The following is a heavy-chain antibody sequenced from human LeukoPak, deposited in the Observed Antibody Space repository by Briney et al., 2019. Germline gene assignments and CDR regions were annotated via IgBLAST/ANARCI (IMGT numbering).Heavy chain of an antibody. D-gene: IGHD2-2*01. CDR1: GFTFSSYS. CDR3: ARHNIVVVPAAATCFDY. Sequence: GGSLRLSCAASGFTFSSYSMNWVRQAPGKGLEWVSSISSSSSYIYYADSVKGRFTISRDNAKNSLYLQMNSLRAEDTAVYYCARHNIVVVPAAATCFDYWGQGTLVTVFS. CDR2: ISSSSSYI. V-gene: IGHV3-21*01. J-gene: IGHJ4*02.